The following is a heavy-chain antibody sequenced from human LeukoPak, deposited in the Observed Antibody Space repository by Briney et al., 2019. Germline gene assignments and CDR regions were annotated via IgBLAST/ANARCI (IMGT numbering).Heavy chain of an antibody. CDR2: ISYDGSNK. Sequence: PGGSLRLSCAASGFTFSSYAMHWVRQAPGKGLEWVAVISYDGSNKYYADSVKGRFTISRDNSKNTLYLQMNSLRAEDTAVYYCARDLSSGWYLSSASYYFDYWGQGTLVTVSS. CDR1: GFTFSSYA. V-gene: IGHV3-30*04. D-gene: IGHD6-19*01. J-gene: IGHJ4*02. CDR3: ARDLSSGWYLSSASYYFDY.